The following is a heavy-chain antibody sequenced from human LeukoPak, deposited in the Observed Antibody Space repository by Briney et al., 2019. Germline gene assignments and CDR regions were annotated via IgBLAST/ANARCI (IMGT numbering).Heavy chain of an antibody. Sequence: SETLSLTCTVSGASITSSSYYWGWIRQPPGKGLEYIGTIYYSGNKYYNPSLSSRVTISVDTSKNQFSLRLTSVTAADTAVYYCARVPPDYNDLHDALDLWGQGTVVTVSS. D-gene: IGHD4-17*01. CDR3: ARVPPDYNDLHDALDL. CDR1: GASITSSSYY. CDR2: IYYSGNK. V-gene: IGHV4-39*01. J-gene: IGHJ3*01.